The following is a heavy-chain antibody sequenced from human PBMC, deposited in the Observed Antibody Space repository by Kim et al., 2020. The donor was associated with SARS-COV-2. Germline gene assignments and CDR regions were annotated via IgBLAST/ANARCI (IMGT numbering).Heavy chain of an antibody. D-gene: IGHD2-8*01. CDR1: GFTFGSYS. CDR3: ARLHCTNGVCYYYFDY. Sequence: GGSLRLSCAASGFTFGSYSMNWVRQAPGKGLEWVSYISSSSSTIYYADSVKGRFTISRDNAKNSLYLQMNSLRDEDTAVYYCARLHCTNGVCYYYFDYWGQGTLVTVSS. V-gene: IGHV3-48*02. J-gene: IGHJ4*02. CDR2: ISSSSSTI.